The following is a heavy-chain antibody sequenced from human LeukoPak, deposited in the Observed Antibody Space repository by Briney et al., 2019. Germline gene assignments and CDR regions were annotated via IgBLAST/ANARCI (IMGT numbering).Heavy chain of an antibody. CDR2: ITSSSSYT. J-gene: IGHJ6*04. CDR3: AELGITMIGGV. D-gene: IGHD3-10*02. Sequence: GGSLRLSCAAPGITFSNYNMNWVRQAPGKGLEWISAITSSSSYTFYADSVKGRFTISRDNAKNSLYLQMNSLRAEDTAVYYCAELGITMIGGVWGKGTTVTISS. V-gene: IGHV3-21*01. CDR1: GITFSNYN.